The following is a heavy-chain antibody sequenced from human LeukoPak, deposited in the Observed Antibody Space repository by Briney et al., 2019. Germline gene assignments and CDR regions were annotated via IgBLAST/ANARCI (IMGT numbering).Heavy chain of an antibody. V-gene: IGHV4-59*11. Sequence: LETLSLTCTVSGGSISSHYWSWIRQPPGKGLEWIGYIYYSGSTNYNPSLKSRVTISVDTSKNQFSLKLSSVTAADTAVYYCARGAYSSSSGYYFDYWGQGTLVTVPS. CDR3: ARGAYSSSSGYYFDY. J-gene: IGHJ4*02. D-gene: IGHD6-6*01. CDR1: GGSISSHY. CDR2: IYYSGST.